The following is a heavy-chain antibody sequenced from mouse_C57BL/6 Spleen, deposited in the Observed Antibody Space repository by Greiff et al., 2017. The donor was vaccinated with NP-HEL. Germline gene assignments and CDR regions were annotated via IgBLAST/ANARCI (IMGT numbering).Heavy chain of an antibody. J-gene: IGHJ1*03. CDR2: FHPYNDDT. Sequence: QVQLQQSGAELVKPGASVKMSCKSSGYTFTTSPIEWMKQNHGKSLAWIGNFHPYNDDTKYNEKFKGKATLTVEKSSSTVYLELSRLTSDDSAVYYCARGENYYGSYWYFDVWGTGTTVTVSS. V-gene: IGHV1-47*01. CDR1: GYTFTTSP. D-gene: IGHD1-1*01. CDR3: ARGENYYGSYWYFDV.